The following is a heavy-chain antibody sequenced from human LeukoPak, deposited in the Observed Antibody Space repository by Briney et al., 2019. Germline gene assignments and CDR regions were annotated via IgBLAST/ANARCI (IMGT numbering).Heavy chain of an antibody. CDR3: ASDPWSSSGDY. CDR1: GYSISSGYY. V-gene: IGHV4-38-2*02. Sequence: PSETLSLTCTVSGYSISSGYYWGWIRQPPGKGLEWIGSIYHSGSTNYNPSLKSRVTISVDKSKNQFSLKLSSVTAADTAVYYCASDPWSSSGDYWGQGTLVTVSS. J-gene: IGHJ4*02. D-gene: IGHD6-6*01. CDR2: IYHSGST.